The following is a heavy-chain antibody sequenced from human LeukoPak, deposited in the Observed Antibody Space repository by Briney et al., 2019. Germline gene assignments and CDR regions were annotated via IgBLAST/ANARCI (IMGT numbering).Heavy chain of an antibody. CDR1: GFSFTSYW. CDR3: ARRRDLYSGSYYPFDY. CDR2: ISLGDSDT. D-gene: IGHD1-26*01. V-gene: IGHV5-51*01. J-gene: IGHJ4*02. Sequence: GESVKISCKGSGFSFTSYWIAWVRQMPGKGLEWMGIISLGDSDTRYSPSFQGQVTISGDKSINTAYLQWSSLKASDTAMYYCARRRDLYSGSYYPFDYWGQGTLVTVSS.